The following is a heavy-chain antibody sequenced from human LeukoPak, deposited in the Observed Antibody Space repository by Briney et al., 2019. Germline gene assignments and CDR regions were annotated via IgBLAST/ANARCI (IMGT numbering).Heavy chain of an antibody. D-gene: IGHD7-27*01. CDR2: INPNSGGT. CDR3: ARAFWGSGYYSYMDV. J-gene: IGHJ6*03. Sequence: ASVKVSCKASGYTFTGYYMHWVRQAPGQGLEWMGWINPNSGGTNYAQKFQGRVTMTRDMSTSTVYMKLSSLRSEDTAVYYCARAFWGSGYYSYMDVWGKGTTVTVPS. V-gene: IGHV1-2*02. CDR1: GYTFTGYY.